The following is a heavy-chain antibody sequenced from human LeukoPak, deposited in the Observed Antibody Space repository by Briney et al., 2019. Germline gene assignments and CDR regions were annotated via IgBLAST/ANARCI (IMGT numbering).Heavy chain of an antibody. D-gene: IGHD5-12*01. CDR1: GGSISSGGYY. CDR3: AKDWSDIVATIRRGHDAFDI. V-gene: IGHV4-30-2*01. CDR2: IYHSGST. J-gene: IGHJ3*02. Sequence: SETLSLTCTVSGGSISSGGYYWSWIRQPPGKGLEWIGYIYHSGSTYYNPSLKSRVTISVDRSKNQFSLKLSSVTAADTAVYYCAKDWSDIVATIRRGHDAFDIWGQGTMVTVSS.